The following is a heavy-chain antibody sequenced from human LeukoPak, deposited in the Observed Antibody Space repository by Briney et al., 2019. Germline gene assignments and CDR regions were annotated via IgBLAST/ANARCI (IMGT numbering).Heavy chain of an antibody. D-gene: IGHD5-12*01. Sequence: GGSLRLSCAASGFTFHHYSMHWVRQPPGKGLEWVSLISWDGGITYYADSVRGRFTISRDNSKNSLSLEMNSLRTEDTALYYCAKDSNTGGYSFGSWGQETLVTVTS. CDR1: GFTFHHYS. J-gene: IGHJ4*02. CDR2: ISWDGGIT. CDR3: AKDSNTGGYSFGS. V-gene: IGHV3-43*01.